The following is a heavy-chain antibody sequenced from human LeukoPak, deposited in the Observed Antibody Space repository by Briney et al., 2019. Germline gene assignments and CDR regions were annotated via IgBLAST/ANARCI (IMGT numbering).Heavy chain of an antibody. D-gene: IGHD5-18*01. J-gene: IGHJ4*02. CDR1: GFRFRSYW. CDR3: ARTPRGYSYGYGFDY. CDR2: ISDSGATK. V-gene: IGHV3-48*02. Sequence: GGSLRLSCAASGFRFRSYWMSWVRQAPGRGLEWISYISDSGATKHYADSVRGRFTISRDNAKNSLYLQMDSLRDEDTAVYYCARTPRGYSYGYGFDYWGQGILVTVSS.